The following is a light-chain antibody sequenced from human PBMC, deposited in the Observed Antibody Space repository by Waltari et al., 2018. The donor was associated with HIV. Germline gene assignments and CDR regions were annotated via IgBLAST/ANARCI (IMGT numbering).Light chain of an antibody. J-gene: IGLJ2*01. Sequence: QSALTQPPSASGSLGQSVTISSTGPSSDIGAYASVSWFQQHPHRAPKLLLYEVTRRPSTFSDRFSGSRSGYTAFLTVAGLQPDDEATYFCSSYGDSLRVLFGGGTNVTVL. CDR1: SSDIGAYAS. V-gene: IGLV2-8*01. CDR3: SSYGDSLRVL. CDR2: EVT.